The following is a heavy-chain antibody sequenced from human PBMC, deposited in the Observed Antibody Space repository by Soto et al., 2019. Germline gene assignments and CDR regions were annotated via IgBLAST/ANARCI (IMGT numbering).Heavy chain of an antibody. CDR2: IIPIFGTA. Sequence: GASVEVSCKASGGTFSSYSISWVRQAPGQGLEWMGGIIPIFGTANHAQKFQGRVTITADESTSTAYMELSSLRSEDTAVYYCARGYSSGSPTDWGQGTLVTVSS. CDR3: ARGYSSGSPTD. CDR1: GGTFSSYS. V-gene: IGHV1-69*13. D-gene: IGHD6-19*01. J-gene: IGHJ4*02.